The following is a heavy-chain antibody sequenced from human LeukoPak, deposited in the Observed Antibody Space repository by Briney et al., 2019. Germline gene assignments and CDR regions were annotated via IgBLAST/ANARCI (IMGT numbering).Heavy chain of an antibody. V-gene: IGHV4-39*01. CDR2: IYDSGST. D-gene: IGHD6-19*01. CDR1: GGSISSSSYY. Sequence: SETLSLTCTVSGGSISSSSYYWGWLRQPPGKGLEWIVSIYDSGSTYYNPSLKSRVTISVDTSKNQFSLKLSSVTAADTAVYYCAGRAQWLVDYFDYWGQGTLVTVSS. J-gene: IGHJ4*02. CDR3: AGRAQWLVDYFDY.